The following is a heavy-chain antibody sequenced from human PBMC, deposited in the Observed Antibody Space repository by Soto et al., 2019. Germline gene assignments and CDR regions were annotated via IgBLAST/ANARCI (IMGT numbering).Heavy chain of an antibody. Sequence: ASVKVSCKASGYTFTSYAMHWVRQAPGQKLEWMGWINAGNGNTKYSQKFQGRVTITRDTSASTAYMELSSLRSEDTAVYYCAIIPIAARAEHYGLAVCSQGTT. J-gene: IGHJ6*02. CDR3: AIIPIAARAEHYGLAV. CDR1: GYTFTSYA. CDR2: INAGNGNT. D-gene: IGHD6-6*01. V-gene: IGHV1-3*01.